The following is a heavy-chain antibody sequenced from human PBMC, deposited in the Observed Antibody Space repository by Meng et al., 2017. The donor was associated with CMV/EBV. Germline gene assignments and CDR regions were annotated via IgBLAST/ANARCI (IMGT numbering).Heavy chain of an antibody. J-gene: IGHJ5*02. CDR1: GGTFSSYT. CDR3: ARDLRIVGATTSGWFDP. D-gene: IGHD1-26*01. V-gene: IGHV1-69*08. CDR2: IIPILGIA. Sequence: QVQLVPSGAEVKKPGSSVKVSCNASGGTFSSYTISWVRQAPGQGLEWMGRIIPILGIANYAQKFQGRVTIIADKSTSTAYMELSSLRSEDTAVYYCARDLRIVGATTSGWFDPWGQGTLVTVSS.